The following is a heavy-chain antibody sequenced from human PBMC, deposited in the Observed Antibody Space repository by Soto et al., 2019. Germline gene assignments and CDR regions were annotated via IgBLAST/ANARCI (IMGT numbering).Heavy chain of an antibody. CDR2: ISGSGGST. CDR3: AKDQVEGFFWYFDL. V-gene: IGHV3-23*01. D-gene: IGHD1-26*01. Sequence: GGSLRLSCAASGFTFSSYAMSWVRQAPGKGLEWVSAISGSGGSTYYADSVKGRFTISRDNSKNTLYLQMNSLRAEDTGVYYCAKDQVEGFFWYFDLWGRGTLVPVSS. CDR1: GFTFSSYA. J-gene: IGHJ2*01.